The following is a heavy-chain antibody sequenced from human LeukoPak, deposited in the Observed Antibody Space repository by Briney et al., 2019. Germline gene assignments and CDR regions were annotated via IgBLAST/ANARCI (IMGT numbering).Heavy chain of an antibody. V-gene: IGHV3-23*01. D-gene: IGHD1-26*01. J-gene: IGHJ4*02. CDR2: ISGSDSNT. Sequence: GGSLRLSCAASGFTLSSYGMSWVRQAPGKGLDWVSAISGSDSNTYYADSVKGRFTISRDNSKNTLYLQMNSLRAEDTAKYYCAKRREGASDYWGQGILVTVSS. CDR1: GFTLSSYG. CDR3: AKRREGASDY.